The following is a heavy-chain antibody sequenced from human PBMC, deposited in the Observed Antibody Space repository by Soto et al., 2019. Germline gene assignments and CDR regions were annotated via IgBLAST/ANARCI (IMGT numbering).Heavy chain of an antibody. CDR1: GGTFSSYS. V-gene: IGHV1-69*18. CDR2: LIPMFGTT. CDR3: ARAVVLTFSRFYDVDV. D-gene: IGHD2-2*01. Sequence: QVQLVQSGAEVKTPGSSVKVSCEASGGTFSSYSINWVPQAPGQGLEWMGRLIPMFGTTDYAQRFQGRVTFTADESTSTASMEVTNLTSEDTAVYYCARAVVLTFSRFYDVDVWGQGTTVTVSS. J-gene: IGHJ6*02.